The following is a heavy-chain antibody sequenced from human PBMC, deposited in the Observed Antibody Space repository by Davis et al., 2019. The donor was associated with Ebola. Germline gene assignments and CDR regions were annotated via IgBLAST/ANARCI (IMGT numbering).Heavy chain of an antibody. CDR1: GFTFSSYW. D-gene: IGHD2-8*01. CDR3: ARDREILYVYGMDV. J-gene: IGHJ6*04. Sequence: GESLKISCAASGFTFSSYWMSWVRQAPGKGLEWVANIKQDGSEKYYVDSVKGRFTISRDNVKNSLYLQMNSLRAEDTAVYYCARDREILYVYGMDVWGKGTTVTVSS. V-gene: IGHV3-7*03. CDR2: IKQDGSEK.